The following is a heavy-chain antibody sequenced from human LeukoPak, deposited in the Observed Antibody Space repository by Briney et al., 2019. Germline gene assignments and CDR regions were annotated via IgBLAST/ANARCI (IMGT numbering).Heavy chain of an antibody. CDR3: AHRPHPLTGLDY. J-gene: IGHJ4*02. Sequence: SXPTLXNPTQPLTLTCTFCGFSRSTGGVGVGWIRQPPGKDLEWLALIYWNDDKRYIPSLKSRLTITKDTCKNQVVVTRTKMDSVXTPTYYCAHRPHPLTGLDYWGQGTLVTVSS. CDR2: IYWNDDK. CDR1: GFSRSTGGVG. D-gene: IGHD3-9*01. V-gene: IGHV2-5*01.